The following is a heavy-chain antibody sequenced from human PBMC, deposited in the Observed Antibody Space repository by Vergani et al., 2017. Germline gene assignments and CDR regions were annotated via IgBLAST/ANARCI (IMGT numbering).Heavy chain of an antibody. CDR3: ARVVPAAFREGAFDI. CDR1: GGSISSSSYY. CDR2: IYYSGST. D-gene: IGHD2-2*01. V-gene: IGHV4-39*07. Sequence: QLQLQESGPGLVKPSETLSLTCTVSGGSISSSSYYWGWIRQPPGKGLEWIGSIYYSGSTYYNPSLKSRVTISVDTSKNQFSLKLSSVTAADTAVYYCARVVPAAFREGAFDIWGQGTMVTVSS. J-gene: IGHJ3*02.